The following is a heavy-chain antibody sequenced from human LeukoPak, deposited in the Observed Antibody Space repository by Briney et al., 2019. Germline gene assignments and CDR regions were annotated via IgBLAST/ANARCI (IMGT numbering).Heavy chain of an antibody. D-gene: IGHD3-22*01. CDR2: TYYRSKWYN. Sequence: SQTLSLTCAISGDSVSSNSAAWNWLRQSPSRGLEWLGRTYYRSKWYNGYAVSVKSRITINPDTSKNKFSLHLNSVTPEDTAVYYCARSSGHIDYWGQGTLVTVSS. V-gene: IGHV6-1*01. CDR3: ARSSGHIDY. J-gene: IGHJ4*02. CDR1: GDSVSSNSAA.